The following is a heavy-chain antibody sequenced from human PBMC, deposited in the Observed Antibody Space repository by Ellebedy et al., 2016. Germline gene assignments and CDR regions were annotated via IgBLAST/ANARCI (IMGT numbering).Heavy chain of an antibody. CDR1: GYTFTGYY. CDR3: ARGPNYGGTSDY. J-gene: IGHJ4*02. Sequence: ASVKVSCXASGYTFTGYYMHWVRQAPGQGLEWMGWISAYNGNTNYAQRLQGRLTMTTDTSTNTAYMELRSLRSDDTAVYYCARGPNYGGTSDYWGQGTLVTVSS. D-gene: IGHD4-23*01. CDR2: ISAYNGNT. V-gene: IGHV1-18*04.